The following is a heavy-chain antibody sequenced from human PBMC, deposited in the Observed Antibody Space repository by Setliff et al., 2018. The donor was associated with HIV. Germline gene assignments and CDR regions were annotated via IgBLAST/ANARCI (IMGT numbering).Heavy chain of an antibody. Sequence: SETLSLTCSVSGGSMSSYCWTWIRQSAGRGLEWIGHIYSTGTTNYNSSLKSRLTMSIDTSKNQFSLGLRSLTAADTAVYYCARGRDGYSLGNFDCWGQGTLVTVSS. CDR1: GGSMSSYC. J-gene: IGHJ4*02. V-gene: IGHV4-4*07. CDR2: IYSTGTT. CDR3: ARGRDGYSLGNFDC. D-gene: IGHD2-21*02.